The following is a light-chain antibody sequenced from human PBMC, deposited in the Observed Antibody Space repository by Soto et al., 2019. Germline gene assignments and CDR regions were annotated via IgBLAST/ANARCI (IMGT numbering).Light chain of an antibody. V-gene: IGKV3-20*01. Sequence: EFVLTQSPGTLSLSPGDTATLSCRASQSVSSSYLAWYQQKPGRAPRLLIYGAFRRATGIPDRFSGSGSGTDFTLTISGLEPEDFAVYYCQHYGSSPFTFGPGTKVDI. J-gene: IGKJ3*01. CDR1: QSVSSSY. CDR3: QHYGSSPFT. CDR2: GAF.